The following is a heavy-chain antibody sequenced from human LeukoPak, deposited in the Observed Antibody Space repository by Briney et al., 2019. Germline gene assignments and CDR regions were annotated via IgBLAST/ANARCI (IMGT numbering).Heavy chain of an antibody. D-gene: IGHD5-12*01. J-gene: IGHJ4*02. V-gene: IGHV4-59*12. CDR3: ARGGGYASPIGY. Sequence: SETLSLTCTLSGGSISTYYWSWIRQPSGKGLEWIGYIYHSGSTNYNPSLRSRVTISVDTSKNQFSLKLSSVTAADTAVYYCARGGGYASPIGYWGQGALVTVSS. CDR1: GGSISTYY. CDR2: IYHSGST.